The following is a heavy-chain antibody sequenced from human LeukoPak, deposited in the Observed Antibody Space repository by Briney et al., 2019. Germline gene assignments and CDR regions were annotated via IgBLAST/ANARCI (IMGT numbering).Heavy chain of an antibody. CDR2: LYYSGST. Sequence: SETLSLTCTVSGASISSHQWSWIRQPPGKGLEWIGYLYYSGSTNYNPSLKSRVTISVDTAKNQFSLKLSSVTAADTAVYYCVRGRSSGYYYDWGQGTLVTVSS. D-gene: IGHD3-22*01. CDR3: VRGRSSGYYYD. V-gene: IGHV4-59*08. J-gene: IGHJ4*02. CDR1: GASISSHQ.